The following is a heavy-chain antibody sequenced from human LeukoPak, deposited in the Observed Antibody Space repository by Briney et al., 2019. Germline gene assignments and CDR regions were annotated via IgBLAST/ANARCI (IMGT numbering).Heavy chain of an antibody. J-gene: IGHJ1*01. CDR3: AKGGAVTGTMYFQY. CDR1: GFIFATYT. D-gene: IGHD6-19*01. CDR2: IRSSGDST. Sequence: GGSLRLSCAASGFIFATYTMSWVRQIPGKGLEWVSAIRSSGDSTYYADSAKGRFTISRDNSKNTLYLQMNSLRAEDTAVYYCAKGGAVTGTMYFQYWGQGTLVTVSS. V-gene: IGHV3-23*01.